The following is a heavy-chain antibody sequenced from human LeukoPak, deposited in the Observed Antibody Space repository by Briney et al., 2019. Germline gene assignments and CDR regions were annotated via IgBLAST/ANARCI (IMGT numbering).Heavy chain of an antibody. CDR2: IYPGDSDT. D-gene: IGHD3-22*01. J-gene: IGHJ4*02. CDR3: ARHGGYYYDSSGLPDY. Sequence: GESLKISCKGSGYSFTSYWIGWVRQMPGKGLEWMGIIYPGDSDTRYSPSFQGQVTISADKSISTAYLQWSSLKASDTAMYYCARHGGYYYDSSGLPDYWGQGTLVTVSS. V-gene: IGHV5-51*01. CDR1: GYSFTSYW.